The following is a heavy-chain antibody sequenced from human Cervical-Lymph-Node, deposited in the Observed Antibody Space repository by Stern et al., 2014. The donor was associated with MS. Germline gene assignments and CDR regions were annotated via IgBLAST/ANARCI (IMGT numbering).Heavy chain of an antibody. J-gene: IGHJ1*01. CDR3: ARVGSSSSWYEYFQH. Sequence: QVQLQESGPGLVKLSGTLSLTCAVSGGSISSSNWWSWVRQPPGKGLEWIGGIYHSGSTNYNPSLKSRVTISVDKSKNQFSLKLSSVTAADTAVYYCARVGSSSSWYEYFQHWGQGTLVTVSS. D-gene: IGHD6-13*01. CDR1: GGSISSSNW. CDR2: IYHSGST. V-gene: IGHV4-4*02.